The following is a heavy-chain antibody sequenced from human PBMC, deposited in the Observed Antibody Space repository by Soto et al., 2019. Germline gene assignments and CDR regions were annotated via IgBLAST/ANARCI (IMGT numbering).Heavy chain of an antibody. Sequence: QVQLVQSGAEVRKPGSSVKVSCKASGGTFSRYAINWVRQAPGQGLEWRGGIIPMFGTTNYAQKFKGRVTSTADESTSTVDMELNTLRSEDAAVYCCAISSIHGSSWYFWFDPWGQGTLVTVSS. J-gene: IGHJ5*01. CDR3: AISSIHGSSWYFWFDP. V-gene: IGHV1-69*01. D-gene: IGHD6-13*01. CDR1: GGTFSRYA. CDR2: IIPMFGTT.